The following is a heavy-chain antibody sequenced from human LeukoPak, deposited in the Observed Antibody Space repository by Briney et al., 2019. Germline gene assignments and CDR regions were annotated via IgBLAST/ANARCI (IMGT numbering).Heavy chain of an antibody. Sequence: GASVKVSCKASGYTFTGYYMHWVRQAPGQGLEWMGWINPNSGGTNYAQKFQGRVTMTRDTSISTAYMELSRLRSDVTAVYYCARAKRGAAAHGMDVWGQGTTVTVSS. J-gene: IGHJ6*02. CDR3: ARAKRGAAAHGMDV. CDR2: INPNSGGT. D-gene: IGHD6-13*01. CDR1: GYTFTGYY. V-gene: IGHV1-2*02.